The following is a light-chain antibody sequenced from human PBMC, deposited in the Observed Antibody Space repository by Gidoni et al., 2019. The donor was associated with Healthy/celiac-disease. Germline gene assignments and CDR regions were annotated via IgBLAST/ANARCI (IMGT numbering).Light chain of an antibody. V-gene: IGKV3-20*01. J-gene: IGKJ1*01. Sequence: IVSTQSPGTLPLSPGERATLSCRASQSVSSSYLAWYQQKPGQAPRLPSDGASSRATGIPDRFSGSGSGTDFTLTISRLEPEDVAVYYCQQHGSSPPVTFGQGTKVEIK. CDR2: GAS. CDR1: QSVSSSY. CDR3: QQHGSSPPVT.